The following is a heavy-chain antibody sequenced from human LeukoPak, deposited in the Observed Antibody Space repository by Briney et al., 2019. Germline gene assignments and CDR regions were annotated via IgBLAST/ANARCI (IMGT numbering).Heavy chain of an antibody. V-gene: IGHV1-2*02. J-gene: IGHJ6*03. CDR2: ISPNSGGT. Sequence: GASVKVSCKASGYTFTSYYIHWVRQAPGQGLDWMGWISPNSGGTNYAQKFQDRVTMTRDTSISTAYMELNSLRSDDTAVYYCARLIRSGPTQGYYYYMDVWGKGTTVTVSS. D-gene: IGHD6-19*01. CDR1: GYTFTSYY. CDR3: ARLIRSGPTQGYYYYMDV.